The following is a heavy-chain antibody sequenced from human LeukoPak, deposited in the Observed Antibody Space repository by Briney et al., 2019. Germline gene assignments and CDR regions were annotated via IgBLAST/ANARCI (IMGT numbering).Heavy chain of an antibody. CDR3: ARHPVSYVWGSYRRHDAFDI. CDR2: IYTSGST. CDR1: GGSISSGSYY. J-gene: IGHJ3*02. Sequence: PSETLSLTCTVSGGSISSGSYYWSWIRQPAGKGPEWIGRIYTSGSTNYNPSLKSRVTISVDTSKNQFSLKLSSVTVADTAVYYCARHPVSYVWGSYRRHDAFDIWGQGTMVTVSS. V-gene: IGHV4-61*02. D-gene: IGHD3-16*02.